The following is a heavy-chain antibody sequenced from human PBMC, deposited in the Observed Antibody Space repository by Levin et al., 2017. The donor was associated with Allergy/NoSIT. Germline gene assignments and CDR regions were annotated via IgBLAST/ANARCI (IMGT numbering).Heavy chain of an antibody. V-gene: IGHV3-23*01. D-gene: IGHD6-19*01. CDR1: GFTFSTYA. CDR2: ISGSGDST. J-gene: IGHJ4*02. CDR3: AKYIAVDGTPLLDY. Sequence: SCAASGFTFSTYAMSWVRQAPGKGLEWVSTISGSGDSTWYADSVKGRFTISRDNFKNTLYLQMNSLRAEDTAVYYCAKYIAVDGTPLLDYWGRGTRVTVSS.